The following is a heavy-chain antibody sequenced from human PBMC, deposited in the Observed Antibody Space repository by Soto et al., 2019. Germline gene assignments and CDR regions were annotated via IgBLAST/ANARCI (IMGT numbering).Heavy chain of an antibody. Sequence: QVQLQESGPGLEKPSQTLSLTCTVSGGSISSGGYYWSWIRQQPGKGLEWIGYIYYSGSTYYNPSLKSRVTISVDTSKNQFSLKLSSVTAADTAVYYCARDYLDTAMVTRIWSRYMDVWGKGTTVTVSS. CDR1: GGSISSGGYY. J-gene: IGHJ6*03. V-gene: IGHV4-31*03. CDR2: IYYSGST. CDR3: ARDYLDTAMVTRIWSRYMDV. D-gene: IGHD5-18*01.